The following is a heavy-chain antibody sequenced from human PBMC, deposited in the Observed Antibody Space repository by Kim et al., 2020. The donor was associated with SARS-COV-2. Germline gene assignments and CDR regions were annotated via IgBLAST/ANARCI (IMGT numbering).Heavy chain of an antibody. Sequence: GESLKISCQGSGYSFSRYWLSWVRQKPGKGLEWLGRISPDDSYTRYNPSFQGHVSMSADPSIGTAYLQWSSLQASDTAIYYCARQDYYSVPDYWGQGTLVTVSS. CDR3: ARQDYYSVPDY. J-gene: IGHJ4*02. D-gene: IGHD3-10*01. V-gene: IGHV5-10-1*01. CDR2: ISPDDSYT. CDR1: GYSFSRYW.